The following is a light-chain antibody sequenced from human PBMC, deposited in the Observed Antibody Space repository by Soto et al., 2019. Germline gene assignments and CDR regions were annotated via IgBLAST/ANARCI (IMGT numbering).Light chain of an antibody. V-gene: IGKV1-39*01. CDR2: RAS. CDR3: QQSIGRPT. J-gene: IGKJ1*01. Sequence: DIQMTQSPSSLSASVGDRVTITCRASQNIEIYLSWYQQQPGKAPKILIYRASTLQTGVPSRFSGSGSGTDFTLTINNLQPEDSAIYYCQQSIGRPTFAQGTKVQIK. CDR1: QNIEIY.